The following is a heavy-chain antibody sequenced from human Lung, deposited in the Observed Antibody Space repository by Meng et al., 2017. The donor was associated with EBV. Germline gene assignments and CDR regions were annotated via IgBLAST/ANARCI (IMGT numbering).Heavy chain of an antibody. CDR3: ARVPYGSGVDY. V-gene: IGHV4-31*11. J-gene: IGHJ4*02. CDR1: GGSVSSGGSY. CDR2: IYYSGKT. D-gene: IGHD3-10*01. Sequence: QVQLQESGPGLVRPSQTRSLTCAVSGGSVSSGGSYWGWIRQSPGKGLEWIGYIYYSGKTYYTPSLKSRVTISVDTSKNQFSLKLNSMTATDTAVYYCARVPYGSGVDYWGQGILVTVSS.